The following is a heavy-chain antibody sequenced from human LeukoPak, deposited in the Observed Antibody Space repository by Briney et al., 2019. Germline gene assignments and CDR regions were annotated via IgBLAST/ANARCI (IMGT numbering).Heavy chain of an antibody. CDR1: GGSISSYY. CDR3: ARVASGWYEGYFDY. J-gene: IGHJ4*02. CDR2: IYYSGST. V-gene: IGHV4-59*12. D-gene: IGHD6-19*01. Sequence: SETLSLTCTVSGGSISSYYWSWIRQPPGKGLEWIGYIYYSGSTNYNPSLKSRVTISVDTSKNQFSLKLSSVTAEDTAVYYCARVASGWYEGYFDYWGQGTLVTVSS.